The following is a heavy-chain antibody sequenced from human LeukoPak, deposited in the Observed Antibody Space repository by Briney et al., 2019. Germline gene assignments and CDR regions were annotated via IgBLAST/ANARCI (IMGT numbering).Heavy chain of an antibody. CDR3: ARDQVATIFYYYYGMDV. D-gene: IGHD5-12*01. CDR2: IKQDGSEK. V-gene: IGHV3-7*01. Sequence: PGGSLRLSCAASGFTFSSYWMSWVRQAPGKGLEWVANIKQDGSEKYYVDSVKGRFTISRDNAKNSLYLQMNSLRAEDTAVYYCARDQVATIFYYYYGMDVWGQGTTVTVSS. J-gene: IGHJ6*02. CDR1: GFTFSSYW.